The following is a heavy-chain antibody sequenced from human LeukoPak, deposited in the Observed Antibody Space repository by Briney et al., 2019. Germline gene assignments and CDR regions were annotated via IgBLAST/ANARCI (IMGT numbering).Heavy chain of an antibody. J-gene: IGHJ6*03. D-gene: IGHD2-15*01. CDR2: ISSSSSTI. CDR3: ARVRGSVGGLGLYYYYYYMDF. Sequence: GGSLRLSCAASGFTFSSYSMNWVRQAPGKGLEWVSYISSSSSTIYYADSVKGRFTISRDNAQKLLYLQVNSLRAEDTAVYYCARVRGSVGGLGLYYYYYYMDFWGKGTTVAVSS. V-gene: IGHV3-48*04. CDR1: GFTFSSYS.